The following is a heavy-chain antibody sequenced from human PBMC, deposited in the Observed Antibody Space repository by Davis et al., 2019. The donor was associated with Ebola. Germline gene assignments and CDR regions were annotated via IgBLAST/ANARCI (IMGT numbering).Heavy chain of an antibody. CDR3: VREGRITSRFDS. V-gene: IGHV3-7*01. Sequence: GESLKISCAASGFTFSSHWMNWVRQAPGKGLEWVANIKQDGSDKYYVDSVKGRFTMSRDDAKTTVFLQMNSLRDEDTAVYYCVREGRITSRFDSWGQGTLVTVSS. J-gene: IGHJ4*02. CDR1: GFTFSSHW. CDR2: IKQDGSDK.